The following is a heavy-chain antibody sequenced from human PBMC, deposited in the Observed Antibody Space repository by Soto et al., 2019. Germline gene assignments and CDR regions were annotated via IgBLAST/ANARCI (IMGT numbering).Heavy chain of an antibody. V-gene: IGHV3-48*01. CDR2: ISSSSSTI. CDR3: ARDRAVYATTAGSFDY. CDR1: GFTFSSYS. D-gene: IGHD2-8*01. J-gene: IGHJ4*02. Sequence: GGSLRLSCAASGFTFSSYSMNWVRQAPGKGLEWVSYISSSSSTIYYADSVKGRFTISRDNAKNSLYLQMNSLRAEDTAVYYCARDRAVYATTAGSFDYWGQGTPVTVSS.